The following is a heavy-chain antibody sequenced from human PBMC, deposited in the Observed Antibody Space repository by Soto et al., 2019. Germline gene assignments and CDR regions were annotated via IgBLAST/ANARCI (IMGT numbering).Heavy chain of an antibody. J-gene: IGHJ4*02. V-gene: IGHV1-46*01. CDR2: ITPTGEAT. CDR3: VRDWGGYYFAY. D-gene: IGHD3-16*01. Sequence: QVHLVQSGAEVKKPGASVKVSCKACGYTFTRYSMHCVRQAPGQGLEWMGVITPTGEATYYAQKFQGRLTLTRDTSTSAVHMELSSLRSEDTAFYYCVRDWGGYYFAYWGQGTLVTVSS. CDR1: GYTFTRYS.